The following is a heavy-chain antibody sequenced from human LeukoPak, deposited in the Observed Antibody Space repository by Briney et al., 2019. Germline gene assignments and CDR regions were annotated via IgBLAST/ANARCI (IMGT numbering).Heavy chain of an antibody. D-gene: IGHD1-26*01. CDR1: GCTFSRYA. CDR2: IISILGIA. Sequence: SVKVSCKASGCTFSRYAISWVRQAPGQGLEWMGRIISILGIANYAQKFHGRVTISADNSTSTASMELSSLRSADKAMYYCARDAGVGATTFDYWGQGTLVTVSS. V-gene: IGHV1-69*04. CDR3: ARDAGVGATTFDY. J-gene: IGHJ4*02.